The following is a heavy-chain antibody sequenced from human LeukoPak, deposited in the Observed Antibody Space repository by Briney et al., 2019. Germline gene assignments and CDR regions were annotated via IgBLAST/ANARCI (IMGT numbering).Heavy chain of an antibody. CDR3: AKSRSGSANWALQIFDN. D-gene: IGHD1-1*01. CDR1: GFTFSSYG. CDR2: LSYDGSNK. Sequence: GGCLRLSCAAAGFTFSSYGMHWVRLAPGKGLEWVAVLSYDGSNKYYADSVKGRFIISRDNSNNTLFVQMNSLRAEDTAVYYCAKSRSGSANWALQIFDNWGQGALVTVSS. J-gene: IGHJ4*02. V-gene: IGHV3-30*18.